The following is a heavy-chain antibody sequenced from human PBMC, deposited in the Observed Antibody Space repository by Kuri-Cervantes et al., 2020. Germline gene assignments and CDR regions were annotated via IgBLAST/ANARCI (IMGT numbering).Heavy chain of an antibody. CDR2: ISYSGST. CDR3: ASFLPTDAFDI. J-gene: IGHJ3*02. D-gene: IGHD4-11*01. Sequence: SETLSLTCTVSGRSLSSGDYYWSWIRQTPGKGLEWTGYISYSGSTYYNPSLKNRISISLDTSKNQFSLKLTTVTAAETAFYYSASFLPTDAFDIWGQGTMVTVSS. V-gene: IGHV4-30-4*01. CDR1: GRSLSSGDYY.